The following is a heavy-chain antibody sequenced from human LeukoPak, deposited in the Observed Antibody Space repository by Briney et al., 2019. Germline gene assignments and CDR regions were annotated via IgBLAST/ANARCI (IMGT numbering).Heavy chain of an antibody. V-gene: IGHV3-66*01. CDR2: ISSGGST. Sequence: GGSLRLSCAASGFTFSSYEMNWVRQAPGKGLEWVAHISSGGSTYYADSVKGRFTISRDNSKNTLYLQMNSLRAEDTAVYYCARDVLAAAGTPYFDYWGQGTLVTVSS. D-gene: IGHD6-13*01. CDR3: ARDVLAAAGTPYFDY. CDR1: GFTFSSYE. J-gene: IGHJ4*02.